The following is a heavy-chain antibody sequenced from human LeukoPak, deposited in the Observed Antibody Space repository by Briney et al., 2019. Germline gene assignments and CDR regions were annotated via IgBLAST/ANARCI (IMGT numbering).Heavy chain of an antibody. D-gene: IGHD3-16*01. V-gene: IGHV3-11*05. CDR3: AKGSPPGD. J-gene: IGHJ4*02. Sequence: GGSLRLSCAASGFTVSSNYMSWVRQAPGKGLEWVSYISTTSGFSKYADSVRGRFTISRDNAKNSLYLQMNTLGPEDTAVYYCAKGSPPGDWGQGTLVTVSS. CDR2: ISTTSGFS. CDR1: GFTVSSNY.